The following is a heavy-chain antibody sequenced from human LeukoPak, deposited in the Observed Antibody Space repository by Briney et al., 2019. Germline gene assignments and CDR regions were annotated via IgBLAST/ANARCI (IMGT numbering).Heavy chain of an antibody. CDR3: ARGVVTVGVSKIDYYYYMDV. V-gene: IGHV1-69*01. CDR2: IIPIFDTT. D-gene: IGHD1-26*01. J-gene: IGHJ6*03. CDR1: GGTFGSYG. Sequence: SVKVSCKASGGTFGSYGFIWVRQAPGQGLEWMGGIIPIFDTTHYAQKFQGRVTITADESTSTVYMELSSLRSEDTAVYYCARGVVTVGVSKIDYYYYMDVWGKGTTVTVS.